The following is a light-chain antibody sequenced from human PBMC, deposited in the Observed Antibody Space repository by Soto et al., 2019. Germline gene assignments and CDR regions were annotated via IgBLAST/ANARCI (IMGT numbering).Light chain of an antibody. Sequence: DIPMTQSPSSLSASVGDRVTITCRASQSITSYLNWYQQKPGKAPKLLIYTASSLQSGVPSRFSGSGSGTDFTLTITSLQPEDFATYYCQQGYSTPYTFGQGTRLEIQ. V-gene: IGKV1-39*01. CDR1: QSITSY. CDR3: QQGYSTPYT. CDR2: TAS. J-gene: IGKJ2*01.